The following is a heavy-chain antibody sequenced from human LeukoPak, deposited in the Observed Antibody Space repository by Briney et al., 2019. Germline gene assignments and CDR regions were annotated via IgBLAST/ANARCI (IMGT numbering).Heavy chain of an antibody. Sequence: GGSLRLSCAASGFTFNSYAMHWVRQAPGKGLEWVALISYDGSNKYYADSVKGRFTISRDNSKNTLYLQMNSLRAEDTAVYYCARGEYYYDSSGRGFDLWGHGTPVTVSS. D-gene: IGHD3-22*01. J-gene: IGHJ2*01. CDR3: ARGEYYYDSSGRGFDL. CDR1: GFTFNSYA. V-gene: IGHV3-30-3*01. CDR2: ISYDGSNK.